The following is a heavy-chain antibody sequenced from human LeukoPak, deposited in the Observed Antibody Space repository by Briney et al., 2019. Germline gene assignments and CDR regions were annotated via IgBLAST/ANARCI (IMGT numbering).Heavy chain of an antibody. Sequence: GGSLRLSCAVSGFTFSDYYMNWIRQAPGKGLEWVSYISSSGSTIYYADSVKGRFTISRDNARNSLYLQMNSLRVEDTAVYYCARDGRWINYYDGSSPVWGQGTLVTVSS. D-gene: IGHD3-22*01. V-gene: IGHV3-11*04. J-gene: IGHJ4*02. CDR3: ARDGRWINYYDGSSPV. CDR2: ISSSGSTI. CDR1: GFTFSDYY.